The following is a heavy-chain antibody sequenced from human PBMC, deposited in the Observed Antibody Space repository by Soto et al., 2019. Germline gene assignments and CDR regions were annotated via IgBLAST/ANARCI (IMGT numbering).Heavy chain of an antibody. J-gene: IGHJ5*02. V-gene: IGHV1-69*04. CDR3: ARELRYFDWLYNNWFDP. Sequence: SVKVSCKASGGTFSSYTISWVRQAPGQGFEWMGRIIPILGIANYAQKFQGRVTITADKSTSTAYMELSSLRSEDTAVYYCARELRYFDWLYNNWFDPWGQGTLVTVSS. CDR1: GGTFSSYT. D-gene: IGHD3-9*01. CDR2: IIPILGIA.